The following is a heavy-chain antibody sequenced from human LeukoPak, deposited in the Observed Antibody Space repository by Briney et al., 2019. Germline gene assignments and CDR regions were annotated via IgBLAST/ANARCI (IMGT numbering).Heavy chain of an antibody. Sequence: GRSLRLSCAASGFTFSSYGMHWVRQAPGKGLEWVAVISYDGSNKYYADSVKGRFTISRDNSKNTLYLQMNSLRAEDTAVYYCAKDIRYNWNYVWYYGMDVWGQGTTVTVSS. CDR1: GFTFSSYG. CDR3: AKDIRYNWNYVWYYGMDV. V-gene: IGHV3-30*18. CDR2: ISYDGSNK. J-gene: IGHJ6*02. D-gene: IGHD1-7*01.